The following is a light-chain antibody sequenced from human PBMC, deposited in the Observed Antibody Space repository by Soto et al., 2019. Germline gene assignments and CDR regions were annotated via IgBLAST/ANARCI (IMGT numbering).Light chain of an antibody. Sequence: QSALTQSPSASGSPGQSVTISCTGTSSDVGNYKYVSWYQQHPGKAPKLMIYEVSKRPSGVPDRFSGSKSGNTASLTFSGLQVEDEADYYCSSYAGSNLWVFGGGTKLTVL. CDR1: SSDVGNYKY. CDR3: SSYAGSNLWV. V-gene: IGLV2-8*01. J-gene: IGLJ3*02. CDR2: EVS.